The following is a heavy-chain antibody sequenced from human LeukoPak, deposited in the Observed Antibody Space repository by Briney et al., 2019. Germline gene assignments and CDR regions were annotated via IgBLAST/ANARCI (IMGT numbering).Heavy chain of an antibody. CDR2: ISSSSSYI. J-gene: IGHJ3*01. D-gene: IGHD2-2*01. CDR1: GFIFSSYS. Sequence: NPGGSLRLSCAASGFIFSSYSMNWVRQAPGKGLEWVSCISSSSSYIDYADSVKGRFTISRDNSKNTLYLQMNSLRPEDTAVYYCARCTASCYANAFDVWGQGTLLTVSS. V-gene: IGHV3-21*04. CDR3: ARCTASCYANAFDV.